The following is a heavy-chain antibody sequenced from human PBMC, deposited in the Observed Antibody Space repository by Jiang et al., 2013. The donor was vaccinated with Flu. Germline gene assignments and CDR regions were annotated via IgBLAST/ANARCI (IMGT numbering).Heavy chain of an antibody. D-gene: IGHD5-24*01. CDR1: GSISSYY. J-gene: IGHJ4*02. CDR2: LLYGST. V-gene: IGHV4-59*01. Sequence: GSISSYYWSWIRAVPREGSGVDWLHLLYGSTNYNPSLESRVSISVDTSKNQFSLKLTSVTAADTAVYFCTRDRRDGYNYVDIWGQGTLVTVSS. CDR3: TRDRRDGYNYVDI.